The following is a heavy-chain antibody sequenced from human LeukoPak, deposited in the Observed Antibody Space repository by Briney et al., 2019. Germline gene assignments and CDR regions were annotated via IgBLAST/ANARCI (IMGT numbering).Heavy chain of an antibody. CDR2: ISGSGGST. CDR1: GFTFSSYA. J-gene: IGHJ4*02. Sequence: GRSLRLSCAASGFTFSSYAMSWVRQAPGKGLEWVSAISGSGGSTYYADSVKGRFTISRDNSKNTLYLQMNSLRAEDTAVYYCAKSFGETYYYDSSGYPINYYFDYWGQGTLVTVSS. D-gene: IGHD3-22*01. CDR3: AKSFGETYYYDSSGYPINYYFDY. V-gene: IGHV3-23*01.